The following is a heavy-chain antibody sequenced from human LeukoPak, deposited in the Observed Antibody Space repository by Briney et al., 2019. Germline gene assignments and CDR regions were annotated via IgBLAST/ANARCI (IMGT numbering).Heavy chain of an antibody. CDR1: GNSIINYA. CDR3: TTRACHAGGCSSSFYYYYGLHF. J-gene: IGHJ6*02. V-gene: IGHV1-69*13. Sequence: ASVKVSCKASGNSIINYAVSWVRQAPGQGFEWMGGIIPIFGTADYAQKFQGRVTITADQSTSTTYMALSSLKSEDTATYYCTTRACHAGGCSSSFYYYYGLHFWGQGTTVSVSS. CDR2: IIPIFGTA. D-gene: IGHD3-16*01.